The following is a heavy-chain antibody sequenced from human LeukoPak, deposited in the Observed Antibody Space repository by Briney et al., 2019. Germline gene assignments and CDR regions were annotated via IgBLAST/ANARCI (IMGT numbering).Heavy chain of an antibody. J-gene: IGHJ6*02. V-gene: IGHV1-8*01. CDR2: VNPNSGNT. CDR3: ARNSYDFWSGNYYGMDV. Sequence: ASVKVSCKASGYTFTSYDINWVRQATGQGLEWMGWVNPNSGNTGYAQKFQGRVTMTRNTSISTAYMELSSLRSEDTAVYYCARNSYDFWSGNYYGMDVWGQGTTVTVSS. D-gene: IGHD3-3*01. CDR1: GYTFTSYD.